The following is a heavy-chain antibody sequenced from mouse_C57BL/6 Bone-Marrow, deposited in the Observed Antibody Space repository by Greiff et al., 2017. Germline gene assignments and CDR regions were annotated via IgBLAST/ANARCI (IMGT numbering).Heavy chain of an antibody. J-gene: IGHJ2*01. CDR2: IDPETGGT. Sequence: VQVVESGAELVRPGASVTLSCKASGYTFTDYEMHWVKQTPVHGLEWIGAIDPETGGTAYNQKFKGKAILTADKSSSTAYMELRSLTSEDSAVYYCTRLTGYCDYWGQGTTLTVSS. V-gene: IGHV1-15*01. CDR1: GYTFTDYE. CDR3: TRLTGYCDY. D-gene: IGHD4-1*01.